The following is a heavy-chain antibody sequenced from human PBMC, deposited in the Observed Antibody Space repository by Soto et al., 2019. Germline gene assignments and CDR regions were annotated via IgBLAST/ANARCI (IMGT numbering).Heavy chain of an antibody. Sequence: GGSLRLSCKGSGYSFTSYWIGWVRQLPGKGLEWMGIIYPGDSDTRYSPSFQGQVTISADKSISTAYLQWSSLKASDTAMYYCARREIAVAGSDAFDIWGQGTMVTVSS. CDR3: ARREIAVAGSDAFDI. CDR1: GYSFTSYW. D-gene: IGHD6-19*01. V-gene: IGHV5-51*01. J-gene: IGHJ3*02. CDR2: IYPGDSDT.